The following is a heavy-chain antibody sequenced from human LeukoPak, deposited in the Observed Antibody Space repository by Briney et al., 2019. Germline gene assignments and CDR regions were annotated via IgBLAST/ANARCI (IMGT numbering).Heavy chain of an antibody. D-gene: IGHD1-1*01. V-gene: IGHV3-13*01. CDR1: GFTFSDYD. CDR3: VRVAKERVGGVYYFDY. J-gene: IGHJ4*02. CDR2: IGTAGDT. Sequence: PGGSLRLSCAASGFTFSDYDMHWVRQAPGKGLEWVSAIGTAGDTYYTGSVKGRFTISRENDKNSLYLQMNSLRAGDTAVYYCVRVAKERVGGVYYFDYWGQGTPVTVSS.